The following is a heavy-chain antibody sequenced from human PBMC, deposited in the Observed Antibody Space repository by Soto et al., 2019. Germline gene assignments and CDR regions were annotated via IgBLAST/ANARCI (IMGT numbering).Heavy chain of an antibody. CDR3: AREGRP. V-gene: IGHV3-66*01. D-gene: IGHD2-15*01. J-gene: IGHJ5*02. CDR2: IYSGGST. Sequence: GGSLRLSCAASGFTFRNYGMNWVRQAPGKGLEWVSVIYSGGSTYFADSVKDRFSISRDNSKNTLHLQMNSLRAEDTAVYYCAREGRPWGQGTLVTVSS. CDR1: GFTFRNYG.